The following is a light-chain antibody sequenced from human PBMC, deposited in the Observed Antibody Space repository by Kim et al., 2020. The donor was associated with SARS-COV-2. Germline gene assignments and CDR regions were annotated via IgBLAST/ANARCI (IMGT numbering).Light chain of an antibody. V-gene: IGKV1-39*01. CDR3: QQSHRSPWT. CDR1: QSIGNE. Sequence: DIQMTQSPSSLSASVGDRVTVTCRASQSIGNELHWYQQKPGKAPKLLIYSASNFQSGVPSRFSGSGSGTDFSLIISSLQPEDFATYYCQQSHRSPWTFGQGTKVDIK. CDR2: SAS. J-gene: IGKJ1*01.